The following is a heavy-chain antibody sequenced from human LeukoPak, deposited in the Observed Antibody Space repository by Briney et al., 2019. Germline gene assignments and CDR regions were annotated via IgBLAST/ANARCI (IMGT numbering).Heavy chain of an antibody. Sequence: SETLSLTCTVSGDSVSSYYWSWIRQPPGKGLEWIGHIYYTGTTDYNPSLRSRVTVSIDTSKNQFSLKLRSVTAADTAVYYCARARYSHNWVPTIDYWGQGTLVTVSS. CDR1: GDSVSSYY. J-gene: IGHJ4*02. CDR3: ARARYSHNWVPTIDY. D-gene: IGHD1-1*01. V-gene: IGHV4-59*02. CDR2: IYYTGTT.